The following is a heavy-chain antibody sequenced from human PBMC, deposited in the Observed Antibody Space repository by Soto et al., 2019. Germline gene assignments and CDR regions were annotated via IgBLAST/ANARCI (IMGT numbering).Heavy chain of an antibody. J-gene: IGHJ4*02. CDR1: GYTFTSYG. Sequence: GASVKVSCKASGYTFTSYGISWVRQAPGQGLEWMGWISAYNGNTNYAQKLQGRVTMTTDTSTSTAYMELRSLRSDDTAVYYCARDNLLAVEYYCSGGSCYPHYFDYWGQGTLVTVSS. V-gene: IGHV1-18*01. D-gene: IGHD2-15*01. CDR2: ISAYNGNT. CDR3: ARDNLLAVEYYCSGGSCYPHYFDY.